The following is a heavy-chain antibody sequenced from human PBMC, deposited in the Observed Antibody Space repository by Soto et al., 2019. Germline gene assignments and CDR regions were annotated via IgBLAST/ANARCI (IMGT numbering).Heavy chain of an antibody. D-gene: IGHD2-15*01. CDR1: GFTFSGFD. Sequence: GGSLRLSCEASGFTFSGFDMHWVRQPTGKGLEWVSTIGTAGDTYYAVSVKGRFTISRDNAKNSLSLQMNSLRAGDTAVYFCARGQEVGAHFFDSWGQGTQVTV. CDR2: IGTAGDT. J-gene: IGHJ4*02. V-gene: IGHV3-13*01. CDR3: ARGQEVGAHFFDS.